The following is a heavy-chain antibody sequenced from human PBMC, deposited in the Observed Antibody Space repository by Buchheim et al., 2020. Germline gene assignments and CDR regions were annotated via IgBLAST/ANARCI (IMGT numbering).Heavy chain of an antibody. Sequence: QVQLVESGGGVVQPGRSLRLSCAASGFTFSSYGMHWVRQAPGKGLEWVAVISYDGSNKYYADSVKGRFTISRDNSKNTLYLQMNSLRAEDTAVYYCANSKPYNWNDVPYYYYGMDVWGQGTT. V-gene: IGHV3-30*18. D-gene: IGHD1-20*01. CDR3: ANSKPYNWNDVPYYYYGMDV. CDR2: ISYDGSNK. J-gene: IGHJ6*02. CDR1: GFTFSSYG.